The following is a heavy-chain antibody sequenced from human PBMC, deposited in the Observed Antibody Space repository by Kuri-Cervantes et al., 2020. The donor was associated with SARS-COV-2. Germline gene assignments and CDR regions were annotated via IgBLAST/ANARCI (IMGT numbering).Heavy chain of an antibody. CDR3: ARGNFWTGYYFFFDY. CDR2: VYTTGVT. Sequence: SETLSLTCAVYGGSFSGYYWSWIRQPAGRGLEWIGRVYTTGVTDYNPSFSGRVTISADTSRNQFSLELRSVTAAETAVYFCARGNFWTGYYFFFDYWGQGAQVTVSS. CDR1: GGSFSGYY. D-gene: IGHD3/OR15-3a*01. J-gene: IGHJ4*02. V-gene: IGHV4-59*10.